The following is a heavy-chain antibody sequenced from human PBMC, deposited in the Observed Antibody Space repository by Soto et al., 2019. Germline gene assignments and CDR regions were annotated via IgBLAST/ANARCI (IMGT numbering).Heavy chain of an antibody. Sequence: QVQLQQWGTRLLKPSETLSLTCAVFGESFSGHYWSWIRQTPGKGLEWIGEIEHGGSTNYNPSFKSRVRMSVDTTRKQFSLRLNSVIAADTAVYYCARAPMVRGVPLDFDYWGQGTLVTVSS. CDR2: IEHGGST. D-gene: IGHD3-10*01. CDR1: GESFSGHY. CDR3: ARAPMVRGVPLDFDY. V-gene: IGHV4-34*02. J-gene: IGHJ4*02.